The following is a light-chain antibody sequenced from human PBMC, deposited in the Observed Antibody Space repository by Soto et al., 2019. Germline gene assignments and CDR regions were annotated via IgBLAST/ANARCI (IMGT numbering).Light chain of an antibody. CDR3: QQYNNWPPDRT. J-gene: IGKJ1*01. CDR2: GAS. CDR1: QSVGSN. Sequence: EIVMTQSPATLSVSPGERATLSCRASQSVGSNLAWYQQKPCQAPRLLIYGASPRTSGIPAKFSGSASGTVFTVTINSLQTEDFAIYFCQQYNNWPPDRTFGQGTKVEIK. V-gene: IGKV3-15*01.